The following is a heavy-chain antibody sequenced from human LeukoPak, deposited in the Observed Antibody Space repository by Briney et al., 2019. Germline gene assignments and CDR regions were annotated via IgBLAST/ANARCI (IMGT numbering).Heavy chain of an antibody. CDR2: IYTSGST. D-gene: IGHD2-2*01. Sequence: SETLSLTCTVSGGSISSGSYYWSWVRQPAGKGLEWIGRIYTSGSTNYNPSLKGRVTISVDTSKNQFSLKLSSVTAADTAVYYCARERGHCTSAGCYNWFDPWGQGTLVTVSS. CDR1: GGSISSGSYY. J-gene: IGHJ5*02. CDR3: ARERGHCTSAGCYNWFDP. V-gene: IGHV4-61*02.